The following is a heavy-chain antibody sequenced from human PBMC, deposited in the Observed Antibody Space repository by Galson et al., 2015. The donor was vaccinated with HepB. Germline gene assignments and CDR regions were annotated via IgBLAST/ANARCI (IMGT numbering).Heavy chain of an antibody. V-gene: IGHV3-23*01. CDR3: AKDIRGYGGWYFDL. J-gene: IGHJ2*01. D-gene: IGHD5-12*01. Sequence: SLRLSCAASGFTFSSYAMSWVRQAPGKGLEWVSAISGSGGSTYYADSVKGRFTISRDNSKNTLYLQMNSLRAEDTAAYYCAKDIRGYGGWYFDLWGRGTLVTVSS. CDR1: GFTFSSYA. CDR2: ISGSGGST.